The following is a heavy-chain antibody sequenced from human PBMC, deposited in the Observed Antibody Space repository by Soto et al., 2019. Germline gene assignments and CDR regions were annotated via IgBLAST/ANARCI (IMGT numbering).Heavy chain of an antibody. V-gene: IGHV4-39*01. J-gene: IGHJ4*02. CDR1: AGSISSSRYY. D-gene: IGHD1-26*01. CDR3: ARLSGRYNDRYFDN. Sequence: SETLSLTCTVSAGSISSSRYYWCWLRQPQGKGLEWIGSIYYSGSTYYNPSLKSRVTISVDTSKNQFSLKLSSVTAADTAVYFCARLSGRYNDRYFDNWGQGTLVT. CDR2: IYYSGST.